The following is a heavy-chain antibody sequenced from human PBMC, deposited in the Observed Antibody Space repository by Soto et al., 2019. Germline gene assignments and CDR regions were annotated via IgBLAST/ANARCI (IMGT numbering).Heavy chain of an antibody. CDR1: GGSISSGAYS. D-gene: IGHD3-10*01. Sequence: SETLSLTCAVSGGSISSGAYSWSWIRQPPGKGLEWVGYIYHSGSTYYNPSLKSRVTISVDTSKNQFSLKLSSVTAADTAVYYCARARITMVRGASDAFDIWGQGTMVTVSS. V-gene: IGHV4-30-2*01. CDR3: ARARITMVRGASDAFDI. CDR2: IYHSGST. J-gene: IGHJ3*02.